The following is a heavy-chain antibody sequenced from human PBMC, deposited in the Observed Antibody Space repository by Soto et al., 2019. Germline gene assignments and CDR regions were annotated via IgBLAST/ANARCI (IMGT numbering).Heavy chain of an antibody. CDR2: TIPILGIA. V-gene: IGHV1-69*04. D-gene: IGHD2-15*01. J-gene: IGHJ3*02. Sequence: SVKVSCKASGGTFSSYTISWVRQAPGQGLEWMGRTIPILGIANYAQKFQGRVTITADKSTSTAYMELSSLRSEDTAVYYCAREAADCSGGSCYSLEAFDIWGQGTMVTVS. CDR1: GGTFSSYT. CDR3: AREAADCSGGSCYSLEAFDI.